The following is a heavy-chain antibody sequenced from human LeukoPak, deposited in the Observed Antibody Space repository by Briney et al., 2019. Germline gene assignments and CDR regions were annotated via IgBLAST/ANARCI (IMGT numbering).Heavy chain of an antibody. D-gene: IGHD2-2*01. J-gene: IGHJ4*02. V-gene: IGHV3-74*01. CDR1: GFSFSGYY. CDR3: ARVGVGMYHFDH. CDR2: INPDGSTT. Sequence: GSLRLSCAASGFSFSGYYMFWVRQAPGKGLVWVSRINPDGSTTTYADSVEGRFTISRDNAKNTLYLQMSSLRAEDTAVYYCARVGVGMYHFDHWGQGTLVTVSS.